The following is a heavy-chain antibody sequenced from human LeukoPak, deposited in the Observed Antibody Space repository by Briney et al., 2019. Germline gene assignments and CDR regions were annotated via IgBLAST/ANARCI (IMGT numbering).Heavy chain of an antibody. CDR2: IYYSGST. D-gene: IGHD2-21*02. CDR3: ARAYCGGDCYSYYYYYMDV. Sequence: PSETLSLTCTVSGYSISSGYYWGWIRQPPGKGLEWIGYIYYSGSTNYNPSLKSRVTMSVDTSKNQFSLKLSSVTAADTAVYYCARAYCGGDCYSYYYYYMDVWGKGTTVTISS. CDR1: GYSISSGYY. V-gene: IGHV4-61*05. J-gene: IGHJ6*03.